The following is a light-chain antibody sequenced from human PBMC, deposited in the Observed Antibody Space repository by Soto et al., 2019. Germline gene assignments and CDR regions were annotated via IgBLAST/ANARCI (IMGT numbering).Light chain of an antibody. CDR2: QDS. CDR1: KLGDKY. J-gene: IGLJ3*02. Sequence: SYELTQAPSVSVSPGQTASITCSGDKLGDKYTCWYQQKPGQSPVLVIYQDSKRPSGIPERFSGSNSGNTATLTISGTPAMDEADYYCQAWDSTGVFGGGTKLTVL. V-gene: IGLV3-1*01. CDR3: QAWDSTGV.